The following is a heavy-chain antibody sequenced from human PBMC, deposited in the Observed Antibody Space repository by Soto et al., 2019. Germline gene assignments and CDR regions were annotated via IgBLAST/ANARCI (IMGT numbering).Heavy chain of an antibody. CDR3: ARRYGYSFDY. CDR1: GGSISSYY. J-gene: IGHJ4*02. D-gene: IGHD1-1*01. CDR2: IYNSGRT. Sequence: QVQLQESGPGLVKPSETLSLTCTVSGGSISSYYWSWIRQPPGKGLEWIGYIYNSGRTNYNPSLKLRVTISLDTSKNQFSLKLSSVPAADTAVYYCARRYGYSFDYWGQGTLVTVSS. V-gene: IGHV4-59*08.